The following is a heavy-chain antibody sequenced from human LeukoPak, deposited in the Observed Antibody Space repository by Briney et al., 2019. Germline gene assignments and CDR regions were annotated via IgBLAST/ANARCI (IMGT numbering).Heavy chain of an antibody. J-gene: IGHJ6*02. V-gene: IGHV3-23*01. CDR3: GRPTKYWLVRGNGVDV. CDR2: IDAGGGDT. D-gene: IGHD6-19*01. CDR1: GFSFSSYA. Sequence: GASLRLSCAASGFSFSSYAMTWVRQAPGQGLEWVSSIDAGGGDTYHSDSVKGRCTISRDNSMNTLYLQMNSLRADDTAVYYCGRPTKYWLVRGNGVDVWGQGTTVTVSS.